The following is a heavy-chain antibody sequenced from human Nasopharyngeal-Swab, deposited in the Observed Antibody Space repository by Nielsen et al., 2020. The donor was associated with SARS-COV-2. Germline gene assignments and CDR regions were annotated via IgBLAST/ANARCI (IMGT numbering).Heavy chain of an antibody. J-gene: IGHJ4*02. CDR3: AKDFWKQSYFDY. V-gene: IGHV3-48*04. Sequence: GESLKISCVASGFTLSTYAMTWVRQAPGKGLEWISYISGGSRTIYHADSVKGRFTISRDNAKDSLFLQMNSLRAEDTAVYYCAKDFWKQSYFDYWGQGTLVTVSS. CDR2: ISGGSRTI. D-gene: IGHD1-1*01. CDR1: GFTLSTYA.